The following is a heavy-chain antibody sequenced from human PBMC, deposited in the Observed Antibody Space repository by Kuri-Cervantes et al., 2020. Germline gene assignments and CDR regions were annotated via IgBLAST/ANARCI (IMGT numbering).Heavy chain of an antibody. Sequence: GGSLRLSCAASGFTVSSNYMGWVRQAPGKGLEWVSVIYSGGSTYYADSVKGRFTISRDDSENTLYLQMNSLRAEDTAVYYCARDSITGTTLGYYGMDVWGQGTTVTVSS. J-gene: IGHJ6*02. V-gene: IGHV3-53*01. CDR2: IYSGGST. D-gene: IGHD1-7*01. CDR3: ARDSITGTTLGYYGMDV. CDR1: GFTVSSNY.